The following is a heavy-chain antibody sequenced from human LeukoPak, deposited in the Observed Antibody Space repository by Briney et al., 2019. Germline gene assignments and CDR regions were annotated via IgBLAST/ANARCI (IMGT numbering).Heavy chain of an antibody. V-gene: IGHV4-59*01. Sequence: SETLSLTCTVSGGSISSYYWSWIRQPPGKGLEWIGYIYYSGSTNYNPSLKSRVTISVDTSKNQFSLKLGSVTAADTAVYYCARDNGVIVGDAFDIWGQGTMVTVSS. D-gene: IGHD3-22*01. J-gene: IGHJ3*02. CDR3: ARDNGVIVGDAFDI. CDR1: GGSISSYY. CDR2: IYYSGST.